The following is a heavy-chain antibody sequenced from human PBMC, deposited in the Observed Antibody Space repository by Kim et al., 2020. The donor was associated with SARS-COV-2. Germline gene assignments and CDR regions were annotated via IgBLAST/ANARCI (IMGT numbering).Heavy chain of an antibody. Sequence: NPSRKSRITISVDTAKNQFPLNLGSVTAADTAVYYCARRGAVAGNPVYDYWGQGTLVTVSS. V-gene: IGHV4-39*01. J-gene: IGHJ4*02. CDR3: ARRGAVAGNPVYDY. D-gene: IGHD6-19*01.